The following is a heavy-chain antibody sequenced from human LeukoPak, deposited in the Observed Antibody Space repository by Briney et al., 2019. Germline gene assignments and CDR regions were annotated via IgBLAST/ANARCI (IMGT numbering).Heavy chain of an antibody. V-gene: IGHV3-30*03. CDR3: ARDSIRSDAFDI. D-gene: IGHD3-10*01. CDR1: GFTFSSYG. J-gene: IGHJ3*02. Sequence: GGSLRLSCAASGFTFSSYGMHWVRQAPGKGLEWVAVISYDGSNKYYADSVKGRFTISRDNSKNTLYLQMDSLRAEDTAVYYCARDSIRSDAFDIWGQGTMVTVSS. CDR2: ISYDGSNK.